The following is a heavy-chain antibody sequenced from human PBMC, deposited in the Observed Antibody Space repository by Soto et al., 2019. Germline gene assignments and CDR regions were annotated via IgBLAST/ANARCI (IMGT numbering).Heavy chain of an antibody. Sequence: QVQLVESGGGVVQPGRSLRLSCEASGFTFRSHGMHWVRQAPGKGLEWLAVIWYDGSEKYYADSVKGRFTISRDNSKNTLYLQMNSLTVEDTAVYYCARWSASKVVDPWGQGTVV. CDR2: IWYDGSEK. V-gene: IGHV3-33*01. CDR3: ARWSASKVVDP. D-gene: IGHD1-26*01. J-gene: IGHJ5*02. CDR1: GFTFRSHG.